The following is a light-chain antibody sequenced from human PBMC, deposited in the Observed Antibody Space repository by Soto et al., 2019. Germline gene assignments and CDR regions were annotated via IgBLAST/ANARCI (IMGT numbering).Light chain of an antibody. Sequence: EIVLTQSPGTLSLSPGERVTLSCRASQSVAAAYLAWYQHKPGQAPSLLIYGASSRATGIPARISGSGSGTDFTLTISRLEPEDFAVYYCQQYGGSRWTFGQGTKVEAK. CDR1: QSVAAAY. J-gene: IGKJ1*01. CDR2: GAS. V-gene: IGKV3-20*01. CDR3: QQYGGSRWT.